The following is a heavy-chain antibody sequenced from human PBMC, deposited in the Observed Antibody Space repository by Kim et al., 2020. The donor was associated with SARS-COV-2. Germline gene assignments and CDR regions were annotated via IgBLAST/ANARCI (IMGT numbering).Heavy chain of an antibody. CDR2: ISGSSANI. Sequence: GWSLRLSCAASGFSFSRCAMNWVRQAPGKGLEWISYISGSSANIHYADSVKGRFTVSRENAEKSLYLQMNSLRDEDTALYFCVRDLSAGSHWYNFFDFWG. J-gene: IGHJ4*01. CDR1: GFSFSRCA. CDR3: VRDLSAGSHWYNFFDF. D-gene: IGHD1-1*01. V-gene: IGHV3-48*02.